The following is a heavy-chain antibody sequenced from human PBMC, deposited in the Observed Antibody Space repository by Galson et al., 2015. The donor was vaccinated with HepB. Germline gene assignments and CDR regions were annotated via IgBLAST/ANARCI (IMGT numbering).Heavy chain of an antibody. V-gene: IGHV3-23*01. Sequence: SLRLSCAASGFTFSPYTMGWVRQAPGKGLEWVSAILSGGSTSYTDSVRGRFSISRDDSKNTVYLQMNSLTAEDAAVYYCARRVEGAFDVWGQGTVVTVSS. J-gene: IGHJ3*01. CDR1: GFTFSPYT. CDR3: ARRVEGAFDV. CDR2: ILSGGST.